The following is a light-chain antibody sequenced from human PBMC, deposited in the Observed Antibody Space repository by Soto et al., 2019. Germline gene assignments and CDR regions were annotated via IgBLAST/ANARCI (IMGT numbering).Light chain of an antibody. CDR2: DVN. CDR1: SSDVGGYNY. V-gene: IGLV2-14*01. Sequence: ALTQPASVSGSPGQSITISCTGTSSDVGGYNYVSWYQQHPGKAPKLMIYDVNNRPSGVSNRFSGSKSGNTASLTISGLQAEDEADYYCSSYTGSSTYVVFGGGTKLTVL. J-gene: IGLJ2*01. CDR3: SSYTGSSTYVV.